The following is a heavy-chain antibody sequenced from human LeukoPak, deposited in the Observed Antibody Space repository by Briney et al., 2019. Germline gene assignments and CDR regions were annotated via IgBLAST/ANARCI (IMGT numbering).Heavy chain of an antibody. CDR2: ISAYNGNT. D-gene: IGHD5-18*01. V-gene: IGHV1-69*13. J-gene: IGHJ4*02. CDR3: ARDLYVGYSYGPLGY. Sequence: ASVKVSCKASGGTFSSYAISWVRQAPGQGLEWMGWISAYNGNTNYAQKFQGRVTITADESTSTAYMDLSSLRSEDTAVYYCARDLYVGYSYGPLGYWGQGTLVTVSS. CDR1: GGTFSSYA.